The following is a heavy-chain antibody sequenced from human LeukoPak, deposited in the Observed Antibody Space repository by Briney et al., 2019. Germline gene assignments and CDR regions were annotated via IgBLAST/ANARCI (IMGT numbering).Heavy chain of an antibody. D-gene: IGHD1-26*01. CDR1: GGSFSGYY. CDR2: INHSGST. Sequence: PSETLSLTCAVYGGSFSGYYWSWIRQPPGKGLEWIGEINHSGSTNYNPSLKSRVTISVDTSKNQFSLKVNSVTAADTAVYYCARLGGSYLLQHWGQGTLVTVSS. CDR3: ARLGGSYLLQH. V-gene: IGHV4-34*01. J-gene: IGHJ1*01.